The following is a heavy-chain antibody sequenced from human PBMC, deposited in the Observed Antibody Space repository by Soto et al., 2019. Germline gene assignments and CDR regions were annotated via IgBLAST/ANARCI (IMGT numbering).Heavy chain of an antibody. V-gene: IGHV3-23*01. J-gene: IGHJ4*02. CDR3: AKRGYCTNGVCYDFDY. D-gene: IGHD2-8*01. CDR2: ISGSGGST. Sequence: PGGSLRLSCAASGFTFSSYTMSWDRQAPGKGLEWVSAISGSGGSTYYADSVKGRFTISRDNSKNTLYLQMNSLRAEDTAVYYCAKRGYCTNGVCYDFDYWGQGTLVTVSS. CDR1: GFTFSSYT.